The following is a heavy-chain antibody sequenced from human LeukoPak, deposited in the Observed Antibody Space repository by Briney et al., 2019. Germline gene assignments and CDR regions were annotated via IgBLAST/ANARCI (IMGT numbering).Heavy chain of an antibody. Sequence: PGGSLRLSSAASGFTFSYYDMHRGPQGPVRGVEWGALILYVGSNKYYEESVKGRFTISRDNSKNTLYLQMNSLRAEDTAVYYCAKVNRYGPQVREMSHNYYGMDVWGQGTTVTVSS. CDR1: GFTFSYYD. J-gene: IGHJ6*02. V-gene: IGHV3-30*18. D-gene: IGHD5-24*01. CDR3: AKVNRYGPQVREMSHNYYGMDV. CDR2: ILYVGSNK.